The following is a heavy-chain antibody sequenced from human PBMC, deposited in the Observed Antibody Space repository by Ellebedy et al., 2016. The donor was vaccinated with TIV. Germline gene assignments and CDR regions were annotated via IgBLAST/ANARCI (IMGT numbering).Heavy chain of an antibody. CDR1: GFTFSSYA. CDR3: ARDVRIMRSGWFDYYYYYGMDV. CDR2: ISYDGSNK. D-gene: IGHD6-19*01. V-gene: IGHV3-30-3*01. J-gene: IGHJ6*02. Sequence: PGGSLRLSCAASGFTFSSYAMHWVRQAPGKGLEWVAVISYDGSNKYYADSVKGRFTISRDNSKNTLYLQMNSLRAEDTAVYYCARDVRIMRSGWFDYYYYYGMDVWGQGTTVTVSS.